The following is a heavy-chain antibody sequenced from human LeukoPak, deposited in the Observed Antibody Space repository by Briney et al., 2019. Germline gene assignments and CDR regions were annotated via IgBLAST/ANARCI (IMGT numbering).Heavy chain of an antibody. J-gene: IGHJ6*03. CDR1: GYTFTSYG. CDR3: ARVGIQLSQSKYYYYYYYMDV. Sequence: ASVKVSCKASGYTFTSYGISWVRQAPGQGLEWMGWISAYNGNTNYAQKLQGRVTMTTDISTSTAYMELRSLRSDDTAVYYCARVGIQLSQSKYYYYYYYMDVWGKGTTVTVSS. V-gene: IGHV1-18*01. CDR2: ISAYNGNT. D-gene: IGHD5-18*01.